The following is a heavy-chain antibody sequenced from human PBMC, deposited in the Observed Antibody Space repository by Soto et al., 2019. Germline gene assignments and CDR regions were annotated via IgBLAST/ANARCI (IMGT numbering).Heavy chain of an antibody. Sequence: QVQLQQWGAGLLKPSETLSLTCAVYGGSFSGYYWSWIRQPPGKGLEWIGEINHSGSTNYNPSLKSRVTISVDTSKNQFSLKLSSVTAADTAVYYCARGRGFGELYRLDYWGQGTLVTVSS. V-gene: IGHV4-34*01. CDR1: GGSFSGYY. D-gene: IGHD3-10*01. CDR3: ARGRGFGELYRLDY. CDR2: INHSGST. J-gene: IGHJ4*02.